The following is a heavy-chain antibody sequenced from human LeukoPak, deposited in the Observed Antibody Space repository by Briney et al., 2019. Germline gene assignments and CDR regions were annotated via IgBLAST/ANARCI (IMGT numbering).Heavy chain of an antibody. CDR3: ANSYDGKIVPFDN. CDR1: DGSISNSF. V-gene: IGHV4-4*09. CDR2: IHTSGST. J-gene: IGHJ4*02. D-gene: IGHD4-23*01. Sequence: PAETLSLTCTVPDGSISNSFWNWVRQPPGKGLEWIAYIHTSGSTNYNPAFKSRATLSVGTSKSQFSLRLNSVTASDTAVYYCANSYDGKIVPFDNWGQGTLVTVSS.